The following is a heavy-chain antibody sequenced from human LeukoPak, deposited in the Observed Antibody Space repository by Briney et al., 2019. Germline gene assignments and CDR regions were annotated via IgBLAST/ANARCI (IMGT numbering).Heavy chain of an antibody. J-gene: IGHJ6*03. D-gene: IGHD3-10*01. CDR3: ARRMGRRFGERYYYYHYMDV. CDR2: INHSGSF. CDR1: GFTFSSYE. V-gene: IGHV4-34*01. Sequence: GSLRLSCAASGFTFSSYEMNWVRQPPGKGLEWIGEINHSGSFNYNSSLKSRVTVSVDTSKNQFSLKLSSVTAADTAVYYCARRMGRRFGERYYYYHYMDVWGKGTTVTISS.